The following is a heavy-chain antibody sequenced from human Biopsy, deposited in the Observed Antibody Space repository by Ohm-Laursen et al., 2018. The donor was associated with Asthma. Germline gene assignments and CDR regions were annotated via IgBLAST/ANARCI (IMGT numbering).Heavy chain of an antibody. CDR3: ARCQVGYSSGWSLLLKKIYYPGMDV. CDR2: IITVFGTT. CDR1: GGTFSNFA. D-gene: IGHD6-19*01. J-gene: IGHJ6*02. V-gene: IGHV1-69*01. Sequence: GSSVKVSCNAPGGTFSNFAISWVRQAPGQGLEWLGGIITVFGTTNYAQKFQGRVTITADESTSTAYMEVTSLRSEDTAIYYCARCQVGYSSGWSLLLKKIYYPGMDVWGQGTAVTVSS.